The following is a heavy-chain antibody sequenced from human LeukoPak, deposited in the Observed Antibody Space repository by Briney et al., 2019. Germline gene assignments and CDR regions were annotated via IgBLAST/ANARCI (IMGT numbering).Heavy chain of an antibody. J-gene: IGHJ4*02. V-gene: IGHV2-5*02. CDR1: GFSLSTSGVG. CDR3: ARTVVRGPLTDFDF. Sequence: SGPTLVKPTQTLTLTCTFSGFSLSTSGVGVGWIRQPPGKALEWLALIYWDDDKRYSPSLKSRLTITKDTSKNQVVLTMTNMDPVDTATYYCARTVVRGPLTDFDFWGRGTLVTVSS. CDR2: IYWDDDK. D-gene: IGHD3-10*01.